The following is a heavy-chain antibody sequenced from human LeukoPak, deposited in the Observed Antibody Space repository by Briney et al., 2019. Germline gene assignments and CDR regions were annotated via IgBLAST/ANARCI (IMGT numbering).Heavy chain of an antibody. D-gene: IGHD2-8*01. Sequence: GGSLRLSCAASGFTVSSNYMNWVRQAPGKGLEWVSYISSSSSTIYYADSVKGRFTISRDNAKNSLYLQMNSLRAEDTAVYYCAREVGYCTNGVCYPPQHYYMDVWGKGTTVTVSS. CDR1: GFTVSSNY. J-gene: IGHJ6*03. V-gene: IGHV3-48*01. CDR3: AREVGYCTNGVCYPPQHYYMDV. CDR2: ISSSSSTI.